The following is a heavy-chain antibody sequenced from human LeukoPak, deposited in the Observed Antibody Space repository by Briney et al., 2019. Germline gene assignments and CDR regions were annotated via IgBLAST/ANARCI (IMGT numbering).Heavy chain of an antibody. CDR3: AKAPSVLGWSDP. J-gene: IGHJ5*02. Sequence: GGSLRLSCAASGFTFDDYAMHWVRQAPGKGLEWVSGISWNSGSIGYADSVKGRFTISRDNAKNSLYLQMNSLRAEDTALYYCAKAPSVLGWSDPWGQGTLVTVSS. CDR1: GFTFDDYA. CDR2: ISWNSGSI. V-gene: IGHV3-9*01. D-gene: IGHD5/OR15-5a*01.